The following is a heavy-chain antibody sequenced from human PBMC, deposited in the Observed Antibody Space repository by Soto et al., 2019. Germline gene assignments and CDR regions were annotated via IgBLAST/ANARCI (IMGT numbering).Heavy chain of an antibody. CDR1: GFTFSSYA. J-gene: IGHJ6*02. V-gene: IGHV3-30-3*01. Sequence: GGSLRLFCASSGFTFSSYAMNCVRDSPGKGLEWVAVISYDGNNKYYADSVKGRFTISRDNSKNTLHLQMNSLRAEATAVYYCAGEITVVDNLDYYYYGLEVWGQGTRVTVS. CDR3: AGEITVVDNLDYYYYGLEV. CDR2: ISYDGNNK. D-gene: IGHD2-2*01.